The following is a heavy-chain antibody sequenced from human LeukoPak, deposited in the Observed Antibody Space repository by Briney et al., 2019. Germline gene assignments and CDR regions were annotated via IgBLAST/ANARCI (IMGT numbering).Heavy chain of an antibody. Sequence: ASVKVSCKASGYTFTSYAMNWVRQAPGQGLEWMGWINTNTGNPTYAQGFTGRFVFSLDTSVSTAYLQISSLKAEDTAVYYCARAPYSSSWYWIPADDAFDIWGQGTMVTVSS. CDR3: ARAPYSSSWYWIPADDAFDI. J-gene: IGHJ3*02. D-gene: IGHD6-13*01. V-gene: IGHV7-4-1*02. CDR1: GYTFTSYA. CDR2: INTNTGNP.